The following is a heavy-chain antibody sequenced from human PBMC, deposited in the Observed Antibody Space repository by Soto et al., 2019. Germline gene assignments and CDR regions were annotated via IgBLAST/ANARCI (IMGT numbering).Heavy chain of an antibody. J-gene: IGHJ4*02. D-gene: IGHD1-26*01. CDR1: GDSVTSHY. Sequence: ASETLSLTCSFSGDSVTSHYLTWSRQSPEKGLEWIGYMHYTGFTHYNPSLKSRVTISVDTSKNQFSLRLSSVTAADTALYYCARRVVGTTSLYFDYWGQGTLVTVSS. CDR3: ARRVVGTTSLYFDY. CDR2: MHYTGFT. V-gene: IGHV4-59*08.